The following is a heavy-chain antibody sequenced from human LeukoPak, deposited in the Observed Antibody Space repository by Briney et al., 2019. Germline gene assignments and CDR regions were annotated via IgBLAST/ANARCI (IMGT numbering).Heavy chain of an antibody. CDR2: IIPIFGTA. CDR3: ARAGVTMVRGVMGLFDY. V-gene: IGHV1-69*05. CDR1: GGTFSSYA. J-gene: IGHJ4*02. D-gene: IGHD3-10*01. Sequence: ASVKVSCKASGGTFSSYAISWVRQAPGQGLEWMGGIIPIFGTANYAQKFQGRVTMTRDTSISTAYMELSRLRSDDTAVYYCARAGVTMVRGVMGLFDYWGQGTLVTVSS.